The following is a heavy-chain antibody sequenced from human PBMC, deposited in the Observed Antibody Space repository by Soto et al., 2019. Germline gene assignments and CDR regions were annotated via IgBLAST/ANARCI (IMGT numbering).Heavy chain of an antibody. V-gene: IGHV4-30-4*01. D-gene: IGHD3-22*01. CDR2: IYYTGST. Sequence: PSETLSLTCSVSGGSIGRGDYYWSWIRQPPGKGLEWIGYIYYTGSTYYNPSLKSRVTMSVDTSKNQLSLNLRSLTAADTAVYYCARAFDDSSGYYRALRYWGPGTLVTVPS. CDR3: ARAFDDSSGYYRALRY. J-gene: IGHJ4*02. CDR1: GGSIGRGDYY.